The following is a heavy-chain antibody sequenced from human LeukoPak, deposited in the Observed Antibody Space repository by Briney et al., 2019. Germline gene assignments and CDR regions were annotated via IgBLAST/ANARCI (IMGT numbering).Heavy chain of an antibody. D-gene: IGHD1-26*01. CDR3: ARRRGGSYYYYFDY. J-gene: IGHJ4*02. Sequence: GGSLRLSCAASGFTVSSNYMSWVRQAPGKGLEWVSVIYSGGSTYYADSVKGRFTISRDNSKNTLYLQMNSLRAEDTAVYYCARRRGGSYYYYFDYWGQGALVTVSS. CDR1: GFTVSSNY. CDR2: IYSGGST. V-gene: IGHV3-53*01.